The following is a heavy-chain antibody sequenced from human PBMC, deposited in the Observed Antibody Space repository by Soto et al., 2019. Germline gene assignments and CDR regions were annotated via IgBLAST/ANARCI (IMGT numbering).Heavy chain of an antibody. D-gene: IGHD1-26*01. CDR3: ARLGSVGATFAS. V-gene: IGHV1-69*13. Sequence: SVKVSCKASGCTFSSYAISWVRQAPGQGLEWMGGIIPIFGTANYAQKFQGRVTITADESTSTAYMELSSLRSEDTAVYYCARLGSVGATFASWAQGTLVTVS. J-gene: IGHJ4*02. CDR1: GCTFSSYA. CDR2: IIPIFGTA.